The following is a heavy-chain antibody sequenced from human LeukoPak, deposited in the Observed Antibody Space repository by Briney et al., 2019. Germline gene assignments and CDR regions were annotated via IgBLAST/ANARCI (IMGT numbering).Heavy chain of an antibody. V-gene: IGHV1-46*01. CDR3: ARDPVTIFGVNYYMDV. CDR2: INPSGGST. J-gene: IGHJ6*03. CDR1: GYTFTSYY. D-gene: IGHD3-3*01. Sequence: ASVKVSCKASGYTFTSYYMHWVRQAPGQGLKWMGIINPSGGSTSYAQKFQGRVTMTRDTSTSTVYMELSSLRSEDTAVYYCARDPVTIFGVNYYMDVWGKGTTVTVSS.